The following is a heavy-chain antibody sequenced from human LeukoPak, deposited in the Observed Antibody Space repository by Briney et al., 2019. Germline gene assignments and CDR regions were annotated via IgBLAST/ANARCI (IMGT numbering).Heavy chain of an antibody. CDR2: INARGDT. CDR1: GWSFNDYY. Sequence: SETLSLTCAVYGWSFNDYYWNWIRQPPGKGLEWIGEINARGDTNYNPSLKSRVNISVDTSKKQFSLRLTSMIAADTALYYCARGQVPAARGYNWFDPWGQETLVTVSS. V-gene: IGHV4-34*01. J-gene: IGHJ5*02. D-gene: IGHD2-2*01. CDR3: ARGQVPAARGYNWFDP.